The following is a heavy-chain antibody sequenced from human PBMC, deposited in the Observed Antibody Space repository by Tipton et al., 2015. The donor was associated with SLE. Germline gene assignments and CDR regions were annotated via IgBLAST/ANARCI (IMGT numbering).Heavy chain of an antibody. V-gene: IGHV4-4*07. Sequence: TLSLTCTVSGDSITNYYWSWIRQPAGKGLEWIGHIYTSGTTNYNPSLKSRVTISVDTSKNQFSLKLTSVTAADTAVYYCARAVGYVEAANSPGWFDAWGQGTLVTVSS. CDR3: ARAVGYVEAANSPGWFDA. CDR1: GDSITNYY. J-gene: IGHJ5*02. CDR2: IYTSGTT. D-gene: IGHD6-13*01.